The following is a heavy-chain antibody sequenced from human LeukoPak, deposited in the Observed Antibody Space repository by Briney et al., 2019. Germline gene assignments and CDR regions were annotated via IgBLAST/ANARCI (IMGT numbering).Heavy chain of an antibody. CDR1: GYTFTSYY. CDR2: INPSGGST. D-gene: IGHD4-17*01. V-gene: IGHV1-46*01. J-gene: IGHJ4*02. CDR3: ARDKGPADYGDPLGY. Sequence: ASVKVSCRASGYTFTSYYMHWVRQAPGQGLEWMGIINPSGGSTSYAQKFQGRVTMTRDTSTSTVYMELSSLRSEDTAVYYCARDKGPADYGDPLGYWGQGTLVTVSS.